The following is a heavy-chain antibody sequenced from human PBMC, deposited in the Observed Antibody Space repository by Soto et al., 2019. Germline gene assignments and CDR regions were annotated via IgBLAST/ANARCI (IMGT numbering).Heavy chain of an antibody. CDR1: GFTFSSYA. D-gene: IGHD6-19*01. J-gene: IGHJ4*02. CDR2: ISYDGSNK. CDR3: ARDRGAVAAYYFDY. V-gene: IGHV3-30-3*01. Sequence: GGSLRLSCVASGFTFSSYAMHWVRQAPGKGLEWVAVISYDGSNKYYTDSVKGRFTISRDNSKNTLYLQMNSLRAEDTAVYYCARDRGAVAAYYFDYWGQGTLVTVSS.